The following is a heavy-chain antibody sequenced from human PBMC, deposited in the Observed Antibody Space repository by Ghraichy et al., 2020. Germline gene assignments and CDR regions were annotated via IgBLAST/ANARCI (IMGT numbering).Heavy chain of an antibody. CDR2: VYWNDEK. D-gene: IGHD3-10*01. CDR1: GFSLSTSGVG. J-gene: IGHJ5*02. Sequence: SGPRGKPTQTLTLTCTFSGFSLSTSGVGVGWIRQPPGKALEWLALVYWNDEKRYSPSLKSRLTITKDTSKNQVVLTMTNMDPVDTATYYCARYSYGSGMFDPWGQGTLVTVSS. V-gene: IGHV2-5*01. CDR3: ARYSYGSGMFDP.